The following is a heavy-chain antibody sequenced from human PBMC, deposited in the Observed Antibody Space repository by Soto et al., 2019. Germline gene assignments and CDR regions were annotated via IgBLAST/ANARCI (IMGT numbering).Heavy chain of an antibody. CDR3: ARAIGGASSY. D-gene: IGHD2-15*01. CDR1: GFTLSNYW. Sequence: EVQLVESGGGLVQPGGSLRLSCAASGFTLSNYWMHWVRQAPGKGLEWVANINQDGSEKYYVDSVKGRFTISRDNAKNSLYLQMNSLRDEATAVYYCARAIGGASSYWGQGTLVTVSS. J-gene: IGHJ4*02. CDR2: INQDGSEK. V-gene: IGHV3-7*01.